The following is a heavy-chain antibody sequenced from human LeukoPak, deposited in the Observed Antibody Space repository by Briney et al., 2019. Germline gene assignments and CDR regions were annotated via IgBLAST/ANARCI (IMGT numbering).Heavy chain of an antibody. V-gene: IGHV6-1*01. Sequence: SQTLSLTCAISVDTVSSNSAAWNSIRHYPSGGLEWLVRTYYGSKWYNDYAVSVKSRITINPATSKNQFSLQLNSVTPEDTAVYYCARDLKVWYYDSSGAFDIWGQGTLVTVSS. CDR3: ARDLKVWYYDSSGAFDI. J-gene: IGHJ4*02. CDR2: TYYGSKWYN. CDR1: VDTVSSNSAA. D-gene: IGHD3-22*01.